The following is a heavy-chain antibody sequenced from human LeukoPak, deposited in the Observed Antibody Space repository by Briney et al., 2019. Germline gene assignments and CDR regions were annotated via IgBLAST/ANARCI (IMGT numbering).Heavy chain of an antibody. D-gene: IGHD2-2*01. CDR2: INHSGST. V-gene: IGHV4-34*01. Sequence: SETLSLTCAVYGGSFSGYYWSWIRQPPGKGLEWIGEINHSGSTNYNPSLKSRVTISVDTSKNQFSLKLSSVTAADTAVYYCARLTEDIVVVPAATQWYYYYMDVWGKGTTVTVSS. CDR3: ARLTEDIVVVPAATQWYYYYMDV. CDR1: GGSFSGYY. J-gene: IGHJ6*03.